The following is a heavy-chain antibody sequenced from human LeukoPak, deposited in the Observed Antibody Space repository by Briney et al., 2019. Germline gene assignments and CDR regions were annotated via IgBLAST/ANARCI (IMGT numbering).Heavy chain of an antibody. D-gene: IGHD6-19*01. Sequence: SLRLSCAPSGFTFSTYGMYCGRPAPGKGLEWVSVISYDGSSEYYADSVKGRFTISRDNSKNTLYLQMSSLRAEDTAVYYCARDQIRDRQWLGSDYWGQGTLVTVSS. CDR1: GFTFSTYG. CDR3: ARDQIRDRQWLGSDY. CDR2: ISYDGSSE. J-gene: IGHJ4*02. V-gene: IGHV3-30*03.